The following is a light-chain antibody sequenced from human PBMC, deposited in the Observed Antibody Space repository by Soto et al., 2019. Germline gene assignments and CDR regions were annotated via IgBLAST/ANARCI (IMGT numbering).Light chain of an antibody. J-gene: IGKJ2*03. Sequence: ESVLTQSPGTLSLSPGERATLSCRASQRVTNDYLAWYQQKPGQAPRILIYGASNRPAGVPERFNGSGSGTDFTLTIDRLEPEYFAVYYCQQYGRFYVYSFGQGTRLEI. CDR1: QRVTNDY. V-gene: IGKV3-20*01. CDR3: QQYGRFYVYS. CDR2: GAS.